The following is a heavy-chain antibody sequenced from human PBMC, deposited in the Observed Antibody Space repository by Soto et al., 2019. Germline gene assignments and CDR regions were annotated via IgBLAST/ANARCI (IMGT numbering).Heavy chain of an antibody. CDR2: INPNSGGT. CDR1: GYTFTGYY. J-gene: IGHJ6*02. D-gene: IGHD2-2*01. Sequence: ASVKVSCKASGYTFTGYYMHWVRQAPGQGLEWMGWINPNSGGTNYAQKFQGRVTMTRDTSISTAYVELSRLRSDDTAVYYCARLFVVVRAAMGPRYYYGMDVWGQGTTVTVSS. CDR3: ARLFVVVRAAMGPRYYYGMDV. V-gene: IGHV1-2*02.